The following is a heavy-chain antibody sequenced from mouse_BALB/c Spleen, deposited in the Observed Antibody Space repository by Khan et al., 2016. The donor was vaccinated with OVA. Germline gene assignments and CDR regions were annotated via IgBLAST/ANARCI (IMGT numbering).Heavy chain of an antibody. CDR2: ISTHYGNI. CDR3: ARGSGKDRFAY. CDR1: GYTFTDFA. V-gene: IGHV1S137*01. J-gene: IGHJ3*01. D-gene: IGHD1-3*01. Sequence: QVQLQQSGPELVRPGVSVKISCKGSGYTFTDFAMHWVKQSHAKSLEWIGVISTHYGNIDYNQKFKDKATMTVDKSSNTAYLELARFTSEDPAVDYGARGSGKDRFAYWGQGTLVTVSA.